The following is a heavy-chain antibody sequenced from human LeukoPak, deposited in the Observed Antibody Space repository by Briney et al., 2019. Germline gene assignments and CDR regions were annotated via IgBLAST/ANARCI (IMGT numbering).Heavy chain of an antibody. Sequence: SETLSPTCTVSGGSISSYYWSWIRQPPGKGLEWIGYIYYSGSTNYNPSLKSRVTISVDASKNQFSLKLSSVTAADTAVYYCARVRRPSYDFWSGYYTDYYYYYMDVWGKGTTVTVSS. CDR2: IYYSGST. J-gene: IGHJ6*03. CDR1: GGSISSYY. V-gene: IGHV4-59*01. D-gene: IGHD3-3*01. CDR3: ARVRRPSYDFWSGYYTDYYYYYMDV.